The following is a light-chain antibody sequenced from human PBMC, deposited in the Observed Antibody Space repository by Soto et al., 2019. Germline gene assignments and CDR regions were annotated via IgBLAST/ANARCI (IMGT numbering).Light chain of an antibody. CDR1: QSVSSSY. CDR3: QQYGSSPKT. V-gene: IGKV3-20*01. CDR2: GAS. J-gene: IGKJ1*01. Sequence: EIVLTQSPGTLSLSPGERGTLSCRASQSVSSSYLAWYQQKPGQAPRLLIYGASSRATGIPDSFSGSGSGTDFTLTISRLEPVDFAVYYCQQYGSSPKTFGQGTKVEIK.